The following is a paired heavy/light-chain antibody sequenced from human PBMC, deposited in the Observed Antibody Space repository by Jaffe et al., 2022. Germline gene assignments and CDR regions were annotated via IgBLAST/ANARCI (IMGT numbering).Light chain of an antibody. CDR3: MQGTHWPPLT. J-gene: IGKJ4*01. CDR2: KVS. CDR1: QSLVHSDGNTY. Sequence: DVVMTQSPLSLPVTLGQPASISCRSSQSLVHSDGNTYLNWFQQRPGQSPRRLIYKVSNRDSGVPDRFSGSGSGTDFTLKISRVEAEDVGVYYCMQGTHWPPLTFGGGTKVEIK. V-gene: IGKV2-30*02.
Heavy chain of an antibody. D-gene: IGHD3-3*01. CDR1: GFTFSSYA. V-gene: IGHV3-23*01. J-gene: IGHJ6*03. CDR2: ISGSGGST. CDR3: ANQPSLGYDFWSGSYYMDV. Sequence: EVQLLESGGGLVQPGGSLRLSCAASGFTFSSYAMSWVRQAPGKGLEWVSAISGSGGSTYYADSVKGRFTISRDNSKNTLYLQMNSLRAEDTAVYYCANQPSLGYDFWSGSYYMDVWGKGTTVTVSS.